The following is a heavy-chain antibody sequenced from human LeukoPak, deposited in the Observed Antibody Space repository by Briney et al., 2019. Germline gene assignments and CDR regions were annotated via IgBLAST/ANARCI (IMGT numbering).Heavy chain of an antibody. CDR1: GFTYNNYG. CDR3: AKDVSTGWSFDS. CDR2: ISYDGNDK. J-gene: IGHJ4*02. Sequence: GGSLRLSCAASGFTYNNYGMHWVPQAPGKGLEWVTFISYDGNDKSYADSVKGRFIISRDNSKKTLYVQMNSLTTDDTAVYYCAKDVSTGWSFDSWGQGTLVTVSS. V-gene: IGHV3-30*02. D-gene: IGHD6-19*01.